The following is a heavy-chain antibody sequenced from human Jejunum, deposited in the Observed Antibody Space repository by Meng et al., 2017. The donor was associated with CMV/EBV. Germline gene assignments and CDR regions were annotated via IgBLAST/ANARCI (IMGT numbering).Heavy chain of an antibody. D-gene: IGHD7-27*01. J-gene: IGHJ4*02. CDR1: GYTFTDHN. CDR3: VRANLGSADY. Sequence: QVHLRHSGAEVKKPGASVNISCKTSGYTFTDHNIGWGRQAPGQGLEWVGWISLGNGQTVYGHKVQGRVTVTTDTSTSTAYMELSSLRSDDAAIYYCVRANLGSADYWGQGTLVTVSS. V-gene: IGHV1-18*04. CDR2: ISLGNGQT.